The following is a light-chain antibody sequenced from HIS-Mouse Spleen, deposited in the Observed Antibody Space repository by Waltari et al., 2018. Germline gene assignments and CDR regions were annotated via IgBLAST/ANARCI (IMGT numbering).Light chain of an antibody. CDR3: AAWDDSLSGPV. CDR1: SSNSGSNY. CDR2: RNN. J-gene: IGLJ3*02. Sequence: QSVLTQPPSASGTPGQRVIISCSGRSSNSGSNYVYWYQQPPGTAPTLLIYRNNQRPSGVPDRFSGSKSGTSASLAISGLRSEDEADYYCAAWDDSLSGPVFGGGTKLTVL. V-gene: IGLV1-47*01.